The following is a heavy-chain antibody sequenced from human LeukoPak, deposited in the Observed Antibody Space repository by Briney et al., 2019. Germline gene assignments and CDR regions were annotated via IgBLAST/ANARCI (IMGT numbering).Heavy chain of an antibody. CDR1: GFTFSSYS. V-gene: IGHV3-21*01. CDR3: ARDLDFWSGYHDDAFDY. D-gene: IGHD3-3*01. CDR2: ISSSSSYI. Sequence: PGGSLRLSCAASGFTFSSYSMNWVRQAPGKGLEWVSSISSSSSYIYYADSVKGRFTISRDNAKSSLYLQMNSLRAEDTAVYYCARDLDFWSGYHDDAFDYWGQGTLVTVSS. J-gene: IGHJ4*02.